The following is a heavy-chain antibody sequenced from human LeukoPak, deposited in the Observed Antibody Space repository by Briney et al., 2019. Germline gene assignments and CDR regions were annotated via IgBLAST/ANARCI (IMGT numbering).Heavy chain of an antibody. CDR2: IDYSGST. J-gene: IGHJ6*02. D-gene: IGHD6-13*01. V-gene: IGHV4-61*01. CDR3: ARDGKCSLYYYGKDV. CDR1: GGSVSSSIYY. Sequence: PSETLSHTCTVSGGSVSSSIYYWGWIRQSPGKGLEWIGYIDYSGSTNYNPSLKSRVTISGDTSKNQFSLKLRSVTAADTAVYYCARDGKCSLYYYGKDVWGQGTTVTVSS.